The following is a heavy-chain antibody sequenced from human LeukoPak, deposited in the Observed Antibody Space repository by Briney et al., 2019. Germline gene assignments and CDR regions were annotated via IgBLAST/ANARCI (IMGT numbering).Heavy chain of an antibody. CDR1: AFIFEDYA. CDR3: AATSGWYDSYFGY. V-gene: IGHV3-9*01. CDR2: VSWNRDYI. D-gene: IGHD6-19*01. J-gene: IGHJ4*02. Sequence: GGSLRLSCTGSAFIFEDYAIHWVRQVPGRGLQWVAGVSWNRDYIGYADSVKGRFTISRDNDKNIVYLQRDSLRVDDTGSYHCAATSGWYDSYFGYWGQGTLVTVSS.